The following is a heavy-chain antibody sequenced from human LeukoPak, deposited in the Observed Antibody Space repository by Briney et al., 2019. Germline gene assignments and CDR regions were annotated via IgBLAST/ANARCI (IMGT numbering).Heavy chain of an antibody. CDR3: AKGGVGVYNWFDP. D-gene: IGHD1-26*01. J-gene: IGHJ5*02. CDR2: ITGSGGST. CDR1: GFTFSSYA. Sequence: GGSLRLSCAASGFTFSSYAMSWVRQAPGKGLEWVSTITGSGGSTYYADSVKDRFTISRDNSKNTLYLQMNSLRAEDTAVYYSAKGGVGVYNWFDPWGQGTLVTVSS. V-gene: IGHV3-23*01.